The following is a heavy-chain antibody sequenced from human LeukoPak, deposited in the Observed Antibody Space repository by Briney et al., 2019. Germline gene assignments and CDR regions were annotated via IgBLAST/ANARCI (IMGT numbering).Heavy chain of an antibody. Sequence: GSLRLSCAASGFTFSSYGMHWVRQAPGKGLEWVAIIWFDGSNKYYADSVKGRFTISRDNSKNTLYLQVNSLRAEDTAVYYCARTFDSSGYDYGHYFDYWGQGTLVTVSS. D-gene: IGHD3-22*01. CDR3: ARTFDSSGYDYGHYFDY. J-gene: IGHJ4*02. CDR1: GFTFSSYG. V-gene: IGHV3-33*01. CDR2: IWFDGSNK.